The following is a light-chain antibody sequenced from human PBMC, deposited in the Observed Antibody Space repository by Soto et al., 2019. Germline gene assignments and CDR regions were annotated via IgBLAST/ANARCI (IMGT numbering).Light chain of an antibody. V-gene: IGLV2-23*01. CDR3: CSYAGSSTYVV. CDR1: SSDVGSYNL. J-gene: IGLJ2*01. CDR2: EGS. Sequence: QSALTQPASVSGSPGQSITISCTGTSSDVGSYNLVSWYQQHPGKAPKLMIYEGSKRPSGVSNRFSGSKSGNTASLTISGLQAGDEGDYYCCSYAGSSTYVVFGGGTKLPVL.